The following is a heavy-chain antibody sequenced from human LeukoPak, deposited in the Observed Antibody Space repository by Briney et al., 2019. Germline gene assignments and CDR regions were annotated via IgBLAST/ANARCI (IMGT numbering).Heavy chain of an antibody. Sequence: GGSLRLSCAASGFTFSSYWMSWVRQAPGKGLEWVANIEQDGSEKYYVDSVKGRFTISRDNAKNSLYLQMNSLRAEDTAVYYCARDYYGSGSSHSLFDYWGQGTLVTVSS. CDR3: ARDYYGSGSSHSLFDY. CDR2: IEQDGSEK. J-gene: IGHJ4*02. V-gene: IGHV3-7*01. D-gene: IGHD3-10*01. CDR1: GFTFSSYW.